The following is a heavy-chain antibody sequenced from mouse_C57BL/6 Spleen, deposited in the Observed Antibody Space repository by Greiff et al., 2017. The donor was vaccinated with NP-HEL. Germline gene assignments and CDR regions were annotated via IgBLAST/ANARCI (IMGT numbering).Heavy chain of an antibody. CDR3: ASYYDPPYWYFDV. Sequence: VKLQQSGPGLVAPSQSLSITCTVSGFSLTSYAISWVRQPPGKGLEWLGVIWTGGGTHYNSALKSRLSISKDNSKSQVFLKMNSLHTDDTARYYCASYYDPPYWYFDVWGTGTTVTVSS. J-gene: IGHJ1*03. CDR2: IWTGGGT. V-gene: IGHV2-9-1*01. D-gene: IGHD2-4*01. CDR1: GFSLTSYA.